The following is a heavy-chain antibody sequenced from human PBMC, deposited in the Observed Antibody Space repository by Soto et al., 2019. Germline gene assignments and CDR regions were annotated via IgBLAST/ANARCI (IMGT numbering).Heavy chain of an antibody. J-gene: IGHJ6*02. CDR2: IQHDASTI. V-gene: IGHV3-30-3*01. CDR1: GFSLSGYS. Sequence: QVQLVESGGGVVQPGGSLRLSCAASGFSLSGYSMHWVRQAPGKGLDWVAVIQHDASTIYYADSVKGRFTISRDNSKNTLYLQMNDLTAEDTALYYCVKVGWGYSFGNGLDDWDQGTTVTVSS. D-gene: IGHD5-18*01. CDR3: VKVGWGYSFGNGLDD.